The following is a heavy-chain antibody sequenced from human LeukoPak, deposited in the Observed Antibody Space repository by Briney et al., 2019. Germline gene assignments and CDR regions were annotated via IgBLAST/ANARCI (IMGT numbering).Heavy chain of an antibody. V-gene: IGHV3-48*03. D-gene: IGHD2-2*01. CDR3: ARDRDIVVIPATTLLDY. CDR2: ISGTGTTI. Sequence: GGSLRLSCAASGFTFSSYEMNWVRQAPGKGLERVSYISGTGTTIYYADSVKGRFTISRDNAKKSLYLQLNSLRAEDTAVYYCARDRDIVVIPATTLLDYWGQGTLVTVSS. J-gene: IGHJ4*02. CDR1: GFTFSSYE.